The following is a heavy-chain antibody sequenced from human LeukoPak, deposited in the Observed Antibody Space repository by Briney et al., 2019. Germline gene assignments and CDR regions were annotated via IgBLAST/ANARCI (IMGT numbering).Heavy chain of an antibody. Sequence: SVKVSCKASGYTFTGYYMHWVRQAPGQGLEWMGRIIPILGIANYAQKFQGRVTITADKSTSTAYMELCSLRSEDTAVYYCARDREVVPAAFDYWGQGTLVTVSS. CDR1: GYTFTGYY. CDR3: ARDREVVPAAFDY. V-gene: IGHV1-69*04. D-gene: IGHD2-2*01. CDR2: IIPILGIA. J-gene: IGHJ4*02.